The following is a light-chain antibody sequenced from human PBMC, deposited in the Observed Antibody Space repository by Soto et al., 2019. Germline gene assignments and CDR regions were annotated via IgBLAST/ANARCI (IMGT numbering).Light chain of an antibody. Sequence: QTVVTQEPSLTVSPGGTVTLTCGSSTGAVTSGHYPYWFQQKPGQAPRTLIYDTSNKHSRTPARFSGSLLGGKAALTLSGAQPEDEAEYYCLLSYSGARSYVFGTGTKLTVL. CDR3: LLSYSGARSYV. J-gene: IGLJ1*01. V-gene: IGLV7-46*01. CDR2: DTS. CDR1: TGAVTSGHY.